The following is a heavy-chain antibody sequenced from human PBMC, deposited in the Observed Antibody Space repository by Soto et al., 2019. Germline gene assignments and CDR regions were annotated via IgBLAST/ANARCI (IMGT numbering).Heavy chain of an antibody. CDR1: GFTFGSYG. D-gene: IGHD2-15*01. J-gene: IGHJ3*02. CDR3: ARELLRYDAFDI. Sequence: GGSLRLSCAASGFTFGSYGMHWFRQAPGKGLEWVAVIWYDGSNKYYADSVKGRFTTSRDNSKNTLYLQMNSLRAEDTAVYYCARELLRYDAFDIWGQGTMVTVS. CDR2: IWYDGSNK. V-gene: IGHV3-33*01.